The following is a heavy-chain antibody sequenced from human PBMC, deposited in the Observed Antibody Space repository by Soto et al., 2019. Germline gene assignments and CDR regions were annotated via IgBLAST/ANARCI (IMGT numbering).Heavy chain of an antibody. J-gene: IGHJ6*03. CDR2: IYYSGST. Sequence: QLQLQESGPGLVKPSETLSLTCTVSGGSISSSSYHWGWIRQPPGKGLEWIGSIYYSGSTYYNPSLKSRVTISVDTSKNQFSLKLSSVTAADTAVYYCAREVRDYYYYYYMDVWGKGTTVTVSS. CDR3: AREVRDYYYYYYMDV. V-gene: IGHV4-39*01. D-gene: IGHD2-21*01. CDR1: GGSISSSSYH.